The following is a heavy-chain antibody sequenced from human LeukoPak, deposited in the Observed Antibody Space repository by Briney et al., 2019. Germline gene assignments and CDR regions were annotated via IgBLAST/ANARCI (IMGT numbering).Heavy chain of an antibody. CDR3: ARLITGSWQWFDP. Sequence: SETLSPTCTVSGGSISSSSYYWGWIRQPPGKGLEWIGSIYYSGSTYYNPSLESRVTISVDTSKNQFSLKLSSVTAADTAVYYCARLITGSWQWFDPWGQGALVTVSS. CDR1: GGSISSSSYY. CDR2: IYYSGST. D-gene: IGHD6-13*01. J-gene: IGHJ5*02. V-gene: IGHV4-39*01.